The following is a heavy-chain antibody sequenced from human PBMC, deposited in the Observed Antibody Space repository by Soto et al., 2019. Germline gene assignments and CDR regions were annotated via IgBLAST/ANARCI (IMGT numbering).Heavy chain of an antibody. Sequence: ASVKVSCKASGYSFTSYGISWVRRAPGQGLEWMGWISPYNGHTQFVERFQGRVTMTTDTSTKTAYMELRNLRSDDTAHYYCARDLTIVPATHPRLENYGMDVWGQATTVTVSS. J-gene: IGHJ6*02. CDR2: ISPYNGHT. CDR3: ARDLTIVPATHPRLENYGMDV. CDR1: GYSFTSYG. V-gene: IGHV1-18*01. D-gene: IGHD2-2*01.